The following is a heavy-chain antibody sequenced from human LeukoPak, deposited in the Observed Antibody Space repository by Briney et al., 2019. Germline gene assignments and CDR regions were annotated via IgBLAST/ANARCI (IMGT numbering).Heavy chain of an antibody. CDR2: ISSSSSYI. V-gene: IGHV3-21*04. CDR3: ARVSREYSGSPKPAEYFQH. CDR1: GISFNLYS. D-gene: IGHD6-13*01. J-gene: IGHJ1*01. Sequence: GGSLRLSCAASGISFNLYSMNWVRQAPGKGLEWVSSISSSSSYIYYADSIKGRFIISRDNAKNSLYLQMNSLRAEDTAVYYCARVSREYSGSPKPAEYFQHWGQGTLVTVSS.